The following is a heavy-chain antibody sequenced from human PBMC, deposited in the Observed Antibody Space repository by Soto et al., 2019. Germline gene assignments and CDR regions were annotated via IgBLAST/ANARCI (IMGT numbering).Heavy chain of an antibody. V-gene: IGHV5-10-1*01. Sequence: PGESLKISCKGSGYSFTSYWISWVRQMPGKGLEWVGRIDPSDSYTNYSPSFQGHVTISADKSISTAYQQWSSVKASDTAMYYCARQECSGGSCYVTSDYYYYYGMDVWGQGTTVTVSS. J-gene: IGHJ6*02. CDR1: GYSFTSYW. D-gene: IGHD2-15*01. CDR2: IDPSDSYT. CDR3: ARQECSGGSCYVTSDYYYYYGMDV.